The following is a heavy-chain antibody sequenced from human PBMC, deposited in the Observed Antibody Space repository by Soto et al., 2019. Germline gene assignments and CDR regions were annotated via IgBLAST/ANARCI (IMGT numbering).Heavy chain of an antibody. J-gene: IGHJ5*02. CDR1: GDSISGGASF. Sequence: QVQLQESGPGLVKPSETLSLTCTVSGDSISGGASFWSWIRQPPGKGLEWIAKGYYSGSSYYNPSLQSPLTKSVDTTKNQFSLQLMSMTAADTAVYYCAKLSCTSSTCYFPGWFDPWGQGTLVTVSS. CDR2: GYYSGSS. D-gene: IGHD2-2*01. CDR3: AKLSCTSSTCYFPGWFDP. V-gene: IGHV4-30-4*01.